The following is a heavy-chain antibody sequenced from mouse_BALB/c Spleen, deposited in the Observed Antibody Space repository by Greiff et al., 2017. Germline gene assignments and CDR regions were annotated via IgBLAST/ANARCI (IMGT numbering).Heavy chain of an antibody. CDR3: ARGLRRFDY. CDR2: INPSNGRT. D-gene: IGHD2-4*01. CDR1: GYTFTSYW. V-gene: IGHV1S81*02. J-gene: IGHJ2*01. Sequence: VQLQQPGAELVKPGASVKLSCKASGYTFTSYWMHWVKQRPGQGLEWIGEINPSNGRTNYNEKFKSKATLTVDKSSSTAYMQLSSLTSEDSAVYYCARGLRRFDYWGQGTTLTVSS.